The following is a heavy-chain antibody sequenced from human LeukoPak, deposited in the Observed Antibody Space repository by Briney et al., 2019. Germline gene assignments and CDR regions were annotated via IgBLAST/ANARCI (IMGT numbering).Heavy chain of an antibody. D-gene: IGHD3-10*01. CDR3: AREVLWSPPYYYYMDV. V-gene: IGHV4-39*07. CDR1: GGSIYSSSYY. Sequence: SETLSLTCTVSGGSIYSSSYYWGWIRQPPGRGLEWIGNIYYSGSTNYNPSLKSRVTISVDASKNQFSLKLSSVTAADTAVYYCAREVLWSPPYYYYMDVWGKGTTVTVSS. CDR2: IYYSGST. J-gene: IGHJ6*03.